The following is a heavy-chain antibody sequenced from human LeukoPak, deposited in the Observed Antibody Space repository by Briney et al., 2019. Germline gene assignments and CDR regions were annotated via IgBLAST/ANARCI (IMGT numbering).Heavy chain of an antibody. V-gene: IGHV1-8*01. Sequence: ASVKVSCKASGYTSTSYDINWVRQATGQGLEWMGWMNPNSGNTGYAQKFQGRVTMTRNTSISTAYMELSSLRSEDTAVYYCARQDDYGDYVIDYWGQGTLVTVSS. CDR2: MNPNSGNT. CDR1: GYTSTSYD. D-gene: IGHD4-17*01. J-gene: IGHJ4*02. CDR3: ARQDDYGDYVIDY.